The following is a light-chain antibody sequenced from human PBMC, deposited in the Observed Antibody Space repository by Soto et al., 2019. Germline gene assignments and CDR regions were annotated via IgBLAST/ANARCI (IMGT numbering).Light chain of an antibody. CDR1: SIGIEDYNY. V-gene: IGLV2-14*01. CDR2: EVS. J-gene: IGLJ1*01. Sequence: QAVLTQPASVSGSPGQSITSLRTGTSIGIEDYNYVSWSQHHPGKAPKCMLYEVSNRPSGVPNRFSGSKSGNTASLTISGLRAEDEADYYCSAYTGSNSLVFGTGSKGTVL. CDR3: SAYTGSNSLV.